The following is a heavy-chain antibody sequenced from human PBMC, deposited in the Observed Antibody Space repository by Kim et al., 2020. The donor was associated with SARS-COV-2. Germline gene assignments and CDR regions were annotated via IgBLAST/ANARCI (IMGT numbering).Heavy chain of an antibody. CDR2: IYYSGST. CDR3: ARGAAAMVCFDP. J-gene: IGHJ5*02. CDR1: GGSISSYY. Sequence: SETLSLTCTVSGGSISSYYWSWIRQPPGKGLEWIGYIYYSGSTNYNPSLKSRVTISVDTSKNQFSLKLSSVTAADTAVYYCARGAAAMVCFDPWGQGTLVTVSS. D-gene: IGHD5-18*01. V-gene: IGHV4-59*01.